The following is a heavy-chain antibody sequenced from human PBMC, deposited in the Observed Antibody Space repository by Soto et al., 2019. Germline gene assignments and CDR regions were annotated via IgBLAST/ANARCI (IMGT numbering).Heavy chain of an antibody. CDR2: ISYDGSNK. V-gene: IGHV3-30*18. D-gene: IGHD5-18*01. CDR1: GFTFSSYG. J-gene: IGHJ6*02. Sequence: QVQLVESGGGVVQPGRSLRLSCAASGFTFSSYGMHWVRQAPGKGLEWVAVISYDGSNKYYADSVKGRFTISRDNYMSALYLEMNSLSAEDTSVYYCAKDTHVDTAMVGGRGCMDVWGQGTTVTVSS. CDR3: AKDTHVDTAMVGGRGCMDV.